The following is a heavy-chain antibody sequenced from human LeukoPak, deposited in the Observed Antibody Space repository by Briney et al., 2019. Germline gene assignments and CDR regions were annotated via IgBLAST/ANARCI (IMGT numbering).Heavy chain of an antibody. D-gene: IGHD6-19*01. J-gene: IGHJ6*03. V-gene: IGHV3-11*04. Sequence: GGSLRLSCAASGFSFSDHYMSWIRQAPGKGLEWFSYITNSGRTIYYADSVKGRFTISRDNAKNSLYLQMNSLRAEDTAVYYCARVTAVAPYYYYYMDVWGKGTTVTVSS. CDR1: GFSFSDHY. CDR3: ARVTAVAPYYYYYMDV. CDR2: ITNSGRTI.